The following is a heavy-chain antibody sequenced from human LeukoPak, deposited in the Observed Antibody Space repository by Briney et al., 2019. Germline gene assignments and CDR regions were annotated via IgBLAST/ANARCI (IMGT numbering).Heavy chain of an antibody. V-gene: IGHV1-18*01. J-gene: IGHJ6*03. CDR2: ISAYNGDT. D-gene: IGHD7-27*01. CDR3: ARAEKPNWGNYYYYCMDV. CDR1: GYTFTTYG. Sequence: ASVKVSCKASGYTFTTYGISWVRQAPGQGLEWMGWISAYNGDTNYAEKVQGRVTMTTDTSTTTAYMELRGLRSDDTAVYYCARAEKPNWGNYYYYCMDVWGKGTTVTVSS.